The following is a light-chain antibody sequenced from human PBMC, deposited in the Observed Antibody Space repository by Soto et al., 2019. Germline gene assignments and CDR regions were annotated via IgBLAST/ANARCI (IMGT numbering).Light chain of an antibody. CDR2: GAS. CDR1: QSVSNN. CDR3: QQYNNWPRT. J-gene: IGKJ1*01. Sequence: EIVMTQSPATLSVSPGERATLSCRASQSVSNNLAWYQQKPGQAPRLHIYGASTSATGIPARFSGSGSGTEFTLTISSLLSEDFADYYCQQYNNWPRTFGQGNKVEIK. V-gene: IGKV3-15*01.